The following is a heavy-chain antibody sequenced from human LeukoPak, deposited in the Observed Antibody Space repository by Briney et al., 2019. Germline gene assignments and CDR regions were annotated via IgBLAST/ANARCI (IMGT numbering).Heavy chain of an antibody. CDR3: ARAVRGVIIFAFDI. V-gene: IGHV4-59*01. CDR2: IYYSGST. D-gene: IGHD3-10*01. J-gene: IGHJ3*02. CDR1: GVSISSYY. Sequence: PSETLSLTCTVSGVSISSYYWSWIRQPPGKGLEWIGYIYYSGSTNYNPSLKSRVTISVDTSKNQFSLKLSSVTAADTAVYYCARAVRGVIIFAFDIWGQGTMVTVSS.